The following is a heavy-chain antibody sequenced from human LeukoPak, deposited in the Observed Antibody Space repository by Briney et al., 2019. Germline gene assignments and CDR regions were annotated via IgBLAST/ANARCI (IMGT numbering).Heavy chain of an antibody. CDR2: INPNSGGT. V-gene: IGHV1-2*02. D-gene: IGHD5-24*01. CDR1: GGTFSSYA. CDR3: ARGLATIVY. J-gene: IGHJ4*02. Sequence: ASVKVSCKASGGTFSSYAISWVRQAPGQGLEWMGWINPNSGGTNYAQKFQGRVTMTRDTSISTAYMELSRLRSDDTAVYYCARGLATIVYWGQGTLVTVSS.